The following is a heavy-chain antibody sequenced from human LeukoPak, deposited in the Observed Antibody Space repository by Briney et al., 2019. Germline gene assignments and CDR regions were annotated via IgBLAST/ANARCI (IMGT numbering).Heavy chain of an antibody. D-gene: IGHD6-19*01. CDR1: GFTFSSYS. J-gene: IGHJ5*02. V-gene: IGHV3-48*01. Sequence: PGGSLRLSCAASGFTFSSYSMNWVRQAPGKGLEWVSYISSSSSSPIYYTDSVMGRFTISRDNAKNSLYLQMKSLRAEDTAVYYCASKPPAGWSEANWFDPSGQRTLVTLSA. CDR2: ISSSSSSPI. CDR3: ASKPPAGWSEANWFDP.